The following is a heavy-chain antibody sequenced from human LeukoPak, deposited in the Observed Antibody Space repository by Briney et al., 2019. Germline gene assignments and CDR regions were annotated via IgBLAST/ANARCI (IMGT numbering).Heavy chain of an antibody. CDR2: IIPILGIA. CDR1: GGTFSSYA. Sequence: ASVKVSCKASGGTFSSYAISWVRQAPGQGLEWVGRIIPILGIANYAQKFQGRVTITADKSTSTAYMELSSLRSEDTAVYYCARRFAFGELSTTGEFDYWGQGTLVTVSS. D-gene: IGHD3-10*01. J-gene: IGHJ4*02. V-gene: IGHV1-69*04. CDR3: ARRFAFGELSTTGEFDY.